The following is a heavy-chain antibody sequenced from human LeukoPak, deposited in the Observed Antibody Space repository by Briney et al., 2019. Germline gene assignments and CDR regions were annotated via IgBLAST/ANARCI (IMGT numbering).Heavy chain of an antibody. V-gene: IGHV4-34*01. J-gene: IGHJ4*02. CDR1: GGSFSGYY. Sequence: SSETLSLTCAVYGGSFSGYYWSWIRQPPGKGLEWIREINHSGSTNYNPSLKSRVTISVDTSKNQFSLKLSSVTAADTAAYYCARHYDSSGYYGYWGQGTLVTVSS. D-gene: IGHD3-22*01. CDR3: ARHYDSSGYYGY. CDR2: INHSGST.